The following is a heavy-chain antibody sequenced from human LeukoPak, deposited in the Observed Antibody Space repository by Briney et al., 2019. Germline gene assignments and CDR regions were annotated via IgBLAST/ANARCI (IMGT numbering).Heavy chain of an antibody. CDR3: ARDSSGWPHYYGMDV. Sequence: PSETLSLTCTVSGGSISSYYWSWIRQPPGKGLEWIGYIYYSGSTNYNPSLRSRVTISVDTSKNQFSLKLSSVTAADTAVYYCARDSSGWPHYYGMDVWGQGTTVTVSS. D-gene: IGHD6-19*01. CDR1: GGSISSYY. J-gene: IGHJ6*02. CDR2: IYYSGST. V-gene: IGHV4-59*01.